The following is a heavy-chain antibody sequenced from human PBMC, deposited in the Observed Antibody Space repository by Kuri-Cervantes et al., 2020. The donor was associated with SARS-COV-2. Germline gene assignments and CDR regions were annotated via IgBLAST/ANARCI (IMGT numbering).Heavy chain of an antibody. V-gene: IGHV4-39*07. D-gene: IGHD6-13*01. CDR1: GGSISSSSYY. CDR2: IYYSGST. CDR3: ARVGRAGPFDY. Sequence: SETLSLTCTVSGGSISSSSYYWGWIRQPPGKGLEWIGSIYYSGSTYYNPSLKSRVTISVDTSKNQFSPKLSSVTAADTAVYYCARVGRAGPFDYWGQGTLVTVSS. J-gene: IGHJ4*02.